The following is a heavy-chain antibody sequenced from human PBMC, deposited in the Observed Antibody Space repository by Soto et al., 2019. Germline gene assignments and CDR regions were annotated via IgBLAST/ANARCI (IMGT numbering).Heavy chain of an antibody. CDR3: AKPRQIFSIAAQGGPFDY. Sequence: PGGSLRLSCAASGFTFSSYWMHWVRQAPGKGLVWVSAISGSGGSTYYADSVKGRFTISRDNSKNTLYLQMNSLRAEDTAVYYCAKPRQIFSIAAQGGPFDYWGQGTLVTVSS. J-gene: IGHJ4*02. CDR1: GFTFSSYW. V-gene: IGHV3-23*01. CDR2: ISGSGGST. D-gene: IGHD6-6*01.